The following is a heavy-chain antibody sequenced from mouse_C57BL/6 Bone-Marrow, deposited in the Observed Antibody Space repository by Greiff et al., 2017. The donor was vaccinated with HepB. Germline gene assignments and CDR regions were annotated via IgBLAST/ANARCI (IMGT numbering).Heavy chain of an antibody. D-gene: IGHD1-1*01. CDR3: ARVVVAPRYFDY. J-gene: IGHJ2*01. Sequence: EVQRVESGGDLVKPGGSLKLSCAASGFTFSSYGMSWVRQTPDKRLEWVATISSGGSYTYYPDSVKGRFTISRDNAKNTLYLQMSSLKSEDTAMYYCARVVVAPRYFDYWGQGTTLTVSS. CDR2: ISSGGSYT. CDR1: GFTFSSYG. V-gene: IGHV5-6*01.